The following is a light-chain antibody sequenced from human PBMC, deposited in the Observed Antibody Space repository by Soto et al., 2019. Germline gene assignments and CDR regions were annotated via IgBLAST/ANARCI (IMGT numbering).Light chain of an antibody. J-gene: IGKJ1*01. Sequence: DIQMTQSPSSLSASVGDRVTIICRASQGINSYLAWFQQKPGKAPKSLIYDATSLQSGVPSRFSGSGSGTDFSLTISSLQPDDFATYYCQQYNSYSWTFGQGTKVEIK. V-gene: IGKV1-16*01. CDR3: QQYNSYSWT. CDR1: QGINSY. CDR2: DAT.